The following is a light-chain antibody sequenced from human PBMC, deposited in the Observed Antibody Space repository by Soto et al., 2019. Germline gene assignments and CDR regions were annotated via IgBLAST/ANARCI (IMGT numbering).Light chain of an antibody. J-gene: IGLJ7*01. CDR2: EVS. Sequence: QSALTQPASVSGSPGQSITISCTGTSSDVGSYNLVSWYQQHPGKAPKLMIYEVSKRPSGVSNRFSGSKSGNTASLTISGLQAEDEADYYCFTYAGTSTCVFGGGTQLTVL. CDR1: SSDVGSYNL. CDR3: FTYAGTSTCV. V-gene: IGLV2-23*02.